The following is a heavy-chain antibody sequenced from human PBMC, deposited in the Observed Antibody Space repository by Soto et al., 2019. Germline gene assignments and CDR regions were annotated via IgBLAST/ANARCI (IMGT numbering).Heavy chain of an antibody. CDR3: TRDRSGTMLF. V-gene: IGHV3-7*01. Sequence: EVQLVESGGGLVQPGGSLRLSCTASGFTFSNYWMSWVRQAPGEGLEWVANMNQDGSERCYVDSVEGRFTISRDNAKNSLYLQINSLRAEDTAIYYCTRDRSGTMLFWGQGTLVTVSS. D-gene: IGHD1-7*01. J-gene: IGHJ4*02. CDR2: MNQDGSER. CDR1: GFTFSNYW.